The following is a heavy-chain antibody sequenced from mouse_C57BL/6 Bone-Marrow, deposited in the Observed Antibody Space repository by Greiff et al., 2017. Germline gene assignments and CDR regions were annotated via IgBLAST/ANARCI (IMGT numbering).Heavy chain of an antibody. CDR1: GYTFTSYW. CDR2: IDPSDSYT. D-gene: IGHD2-5*01. CDR3: ARQDYSNFLDY. Sequence: QVQLQQPGAELVMPGASVKLSCKASGYTFTSYWMHWVKQRPGQGLEWIGEIDPSDSYTNYNQKFKGKSTLTVDKSSSTAYMQLSSLPAEDSAVYYCARQDYSNFLDYWGQGTTLTVSS. J-gene: IGHJ2*01. V-gene: IGHV1-69*01.